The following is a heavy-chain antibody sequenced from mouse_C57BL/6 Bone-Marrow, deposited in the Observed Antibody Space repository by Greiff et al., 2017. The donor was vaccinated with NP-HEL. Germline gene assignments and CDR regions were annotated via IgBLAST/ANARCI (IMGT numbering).Heavy chain of an antibody. CDR2: INPSTGGT. J-gene: IGHJ3*01. D-gene: IGHD2-4*01. CDR1: GYSFTGYY. Sequence: VQLKQSGPELVKPGASVKISCKASGYSFTGYYMNWVKQSPEKSLEWIGEINPSTGGTTYNQKFKAKATLTVDKSSSTAYMQLKSLTSEDSAVYYCARYDYDEAYWGQGTLVTVSA. V-gene: IGHV1-42*01. CDR3: ARYDYDEAY.